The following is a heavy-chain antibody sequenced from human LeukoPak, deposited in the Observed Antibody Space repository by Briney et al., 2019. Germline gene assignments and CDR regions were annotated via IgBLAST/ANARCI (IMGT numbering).Heavy chain of an antibody. CDR2: ISYDGSNK. CDR1: GFTFSSYA. V-gene: IGHV3-30*04. Sequence: GRSLRLSCAASGFTFSSYAMHWVRQAPGKGLEWVAVISYDGSNKYYADSVKGRFTISRDNSKNTLYLQMNSLRAEDTAVYYCARDRYITRVRGVISGMDVWAQGPRVTVSS. D-gene: IGHD3-10*01. CDR3: ARDRYITRVRGVISGMDV. J-gene: IGHJ6*02.